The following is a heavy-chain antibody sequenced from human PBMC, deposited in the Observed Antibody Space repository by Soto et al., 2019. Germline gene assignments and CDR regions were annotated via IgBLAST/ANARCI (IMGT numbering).Heavy chain of an antibody. CDR2: SSAYNGST. J-gene: IGHJ4*02. CDR1: GYTFTSHG. D-gene: IGHD6-13*01. CDR3: ARVLGMRVAAARIPALY. Sequence: AXVKASCKAPGYTFTSHGISWVRKADGKGHDWMGWSSAYNGSTTCAQKLQGRVTMTTDTSTSTAYMGVRSLRSDGTAVYYCARVLGMRVAAARIPALYWGQGTLVTVSS. V-gene: IGHV1-18*01.